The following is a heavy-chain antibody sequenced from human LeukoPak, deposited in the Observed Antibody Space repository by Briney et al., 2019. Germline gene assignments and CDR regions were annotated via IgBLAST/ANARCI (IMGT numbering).Heavy chain of an antibody. J-gene: IGHJ4*02. CDR1: GFTFSSYG. Sequence: PGGSLRLSCAVFGFTFSSYGMHWVRQAPGKGLEWMAVISSDGSNKYYVDSVKGRFTISRDNSKNTLYLQMNSLRAEDTALYYCAKVQYYDSSGYLDYWGQGTLVTVSS. V-gene: IGHV3-30*18. CDR2: ISSDGSNK. D-gene: IGHD3-22*01. CDR3: AKVQYYDSSGYLDY.